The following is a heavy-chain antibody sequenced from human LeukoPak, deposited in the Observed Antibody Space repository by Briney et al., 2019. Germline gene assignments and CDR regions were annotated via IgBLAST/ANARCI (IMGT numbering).Heavy chain of an antibody. V-gene: IGHV3-73*01. CDR1: GFTFSGSA. Sequence: GGPLKLSCAASGFTFSGSAMHWVRQASGKGLEWVGRIRSKANSYATAYAASVKGRFTISRDDSKNTAYLQMNSLKTEDTAVYYCTRTKDYDFWSGYCLDPWGQGTLVTVSS. J-gene: IGHJ5*02. CDR2: IRSKANSYAT. CDR3: TRTKDYDFWSGYCLDP. D-gene: IGHD3-3*01.